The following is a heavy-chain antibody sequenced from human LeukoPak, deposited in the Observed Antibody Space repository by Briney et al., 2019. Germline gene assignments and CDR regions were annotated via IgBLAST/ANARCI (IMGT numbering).Heavy chain of an antibody. V-gene: IGHV3-30*02. J-gene: IGHJ4*02. CDR1: EFAFSRNN. D-gene: IGHD2-21*02. CDR3: AKDQGGGHCSFDY. Sequence: GGSLRLSCAASEFAFSRNNMHWVRQAPGKGLEWVSFISYDGSDKNYAESVKGRSTISRDNSKNTLFLQMNSLGVGDTALYYCAKDQGGGHCSFDYWGQGTLVTVSS. CDR2: ISYDGSDK.